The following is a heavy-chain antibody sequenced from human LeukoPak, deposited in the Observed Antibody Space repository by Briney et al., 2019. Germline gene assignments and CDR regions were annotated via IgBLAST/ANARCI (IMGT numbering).Heavy chain of an antibody. D-gene: IGHD6-19*01. V-gene: IGHV4-4*02. Sequence: SGTLSLTCAVSGGSISSSNWWSWVRRPPGKGLEWIGEIYHSGSTNYNPSLKSRVTISVDKSKNQFSLKLSSVTAADTAVYYCARVVYSSGWPFDYWGQGTLVTVSS. CDR2: IYHSGST. CDR1: GGSISSSNW. CDR3: ARVVYSSGWPFDY. J-gene: IGHJ4*02.